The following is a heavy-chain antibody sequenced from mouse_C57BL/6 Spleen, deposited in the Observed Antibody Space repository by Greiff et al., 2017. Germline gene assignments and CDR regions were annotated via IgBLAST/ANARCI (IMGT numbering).Heavy chain of an antibody. D-gene: IGHD2-4*01. V-gene: IGHV1-52*01. J-gene: IGHJ4*01. CDR2: IDPSDSET. CDR3: ARKRNYDGYAMEY. Sequence: QVQLQQPGAELVRPGSSVKLSCKASGYTFTSYWMHWVKQRPIQGLEWIGNIDPSDSETHYNQKFKDKATLTVDKPSSTAYMQLSSLTSEDSAVYYCARKRNYDGYAMEYWGQGTSVTVSS. CDR1: GYTFTSYW.